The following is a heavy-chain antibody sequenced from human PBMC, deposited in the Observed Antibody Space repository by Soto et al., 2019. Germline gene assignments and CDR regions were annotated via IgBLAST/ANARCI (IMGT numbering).Heavy chain of an antibody. V-gene: IGHV1-69*13. D-gene: IGHD6-6*01. CDR2: IIPIFGTA. J-gene: IGHJ4*02. CDR3: ARSYSSSTTAGDY. CDR1: GGTLSSYA. Sequence: ASVKVXCKASGGTLSSYAISWVRQAPGQGLEWMGGIIPIFGTANYAQKFQGRVTITADESTSTAYMELSSLRSEDTAVYYCARSYSSSTTAGDYWGQGTLVTVSS.